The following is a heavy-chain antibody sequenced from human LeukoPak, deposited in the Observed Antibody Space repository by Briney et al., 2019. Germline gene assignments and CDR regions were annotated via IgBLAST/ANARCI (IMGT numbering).Heavy chain of an antibody. CDR2: IIPIFGTA. CDR1: GGTFSSYA. J-gene: IGHJ4*02. CDR3: ARAGRGGSGSYFLIFDY. D-gene: IGHD3-10*01. Sequence: SVKVSCKASGGTFSSYAISWVRQAPGQGLEWMGGIIPIFGTANYAQKFQGRVTITADESTSTAYMELSSLRSEDTAVYYCARAGRGGSGSYFLIFDYWGQGTLVTVSS. V-gene: IGHV1-69*13.